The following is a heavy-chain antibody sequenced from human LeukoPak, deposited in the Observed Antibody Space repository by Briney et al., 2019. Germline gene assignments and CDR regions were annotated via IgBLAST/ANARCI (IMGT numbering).Heavy chain of an antibody. J-gene: IGHJ1*01. Sequence: GASVKVSCKASGYTFTSYDINWVRQATGQGLEWMGWMNPNNGNTDYAQKFQGRVTLTRNTSMSTAYMEVNSLRSEDTAVYYCTRGGPVAGTHKYFQHWGQGTLVTVSS. D-gene: IGHD6-19*01. V-gene: IGHV1-8*01. CDR1: GYTFTSYD. CDR3: TRGGPVAGTHKYFQH. CDR2: MNPNNGNT.